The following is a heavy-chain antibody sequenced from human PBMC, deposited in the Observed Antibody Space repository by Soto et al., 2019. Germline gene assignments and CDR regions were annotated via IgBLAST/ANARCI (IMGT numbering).Heavy chain of an antibody. J-gene: IGHJ4*02. CDR1: GFTFDDYT. D-gene: IGHD6-19*01. Sequence: GGSLRLSCAASGFTFDDYTMHWVRQAPGKGLEWVSLISWDGGSTYYADSVKGRFTISRDNSKNSLYLQMNSLRTEDTALYYCASGSGWFPFDYWGQGTLVTVSS. V-gene: IGHV3-43*01. CDR3: ASGSGWFPFDY. CDR2: ISWDGGST.